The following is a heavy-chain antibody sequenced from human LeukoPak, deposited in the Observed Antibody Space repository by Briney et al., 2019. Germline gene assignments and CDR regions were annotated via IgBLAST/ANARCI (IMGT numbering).Heavy chain of an antibody. CDR3: AKVSADIVVVPAAMGGFDY. Sequence: RPGGSLRLSCAASGFTFSSYGMHWVRQAPGKGLEWVAFIRYDGSNKYYADSVKGRFTISRDNSKNTLYLQMNSLRAEDTAVYYCAKVSADIVVVPAAMGGFDYWGQGTLVTVSS. D-gene: IGHD2-2*01. J-gene: IGHJ4*02. CDR1: GFTFSSYG. CDR2: IRYDGSNK. V-gene: IGHV3-30*02.